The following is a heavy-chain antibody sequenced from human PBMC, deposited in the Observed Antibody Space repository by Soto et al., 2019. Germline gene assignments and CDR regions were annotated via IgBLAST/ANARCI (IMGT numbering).Heavy chain of an antibody. D-gene: IGHD3-22*01. J-gene: IGHJ4*02. CDR1: GFSLTTSGVG. CDR2: IFWDDDK. V-gene: IGHV2-5*02. CDR3: SSSSGYRIFDC. Sequence: QITLKESGPTLVKPTQTLTLTCTFSGFSLTTSGVGVGWIRQPPGKALEWLALIFWDDDKRYSPSLKSRLTITKDTTKNQVVLTMTNMDPVDTATYYCSSSSGYRIFDCWGQGTLVTVSS.